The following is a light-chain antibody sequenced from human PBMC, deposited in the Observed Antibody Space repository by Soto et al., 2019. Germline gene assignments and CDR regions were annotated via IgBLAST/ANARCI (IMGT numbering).Light chain of an antibody. CDR1: QNINNF. Sequence: DIQLTPSPSSLSASMGDRVTITCRASQNINNFLNWYQQKPGKAPKLLIYDASTLESGVPSRFSGSASGTEFTLTISSLQPDDFATYYCQQYNSFLWTFGQGTKADIK. CDR3: QQYNSFLWT. J-gene: IGKJ1*01. V-gene: IGKV1-5*01. CDR2: DAS.